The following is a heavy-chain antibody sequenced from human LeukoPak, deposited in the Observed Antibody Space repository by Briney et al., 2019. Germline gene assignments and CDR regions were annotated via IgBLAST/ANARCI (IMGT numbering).Heavy chain of an antibody. CDR2: ILHSGDT. J-gene: IGHJ4*02. CDR3: AGYNIPYTFEF. V-gene: IGHV4-4*02. Sequence: SGTLSLTCAVSGGSISRSNWWSWDRQPPGKGLEWIGDILHSGDTNYNASLRSRLTISLDKSRNQFSLQLSSVTAADTAVYYCAGYNIPYTFEFWGPGTVVTVSS. D-gene: IGHD1-14*01. CDR1: GGSISRSNW.